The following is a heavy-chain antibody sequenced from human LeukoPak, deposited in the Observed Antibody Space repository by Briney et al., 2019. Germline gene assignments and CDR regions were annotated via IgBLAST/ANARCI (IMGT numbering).Heavy chain of an antibody. J-gene: IGHJ4*01. V-gene: IGHV1-2*02. Sequence: NPGGSLRLSCAASGLTFSSYGMHWVRQAPGKGLEWMGWINPNSGGTNYAQKFQGRVTMTRDTSISTAYMELSRLRSDDTAVYYCAREIGRNGHNSFDYWGHGTLITVSS. CDR3: AREIGRNGHNSFDY. CDR1: GLTFSSYG. CDR2: INPNSGGT. D-gene: IGHD5-24*01.